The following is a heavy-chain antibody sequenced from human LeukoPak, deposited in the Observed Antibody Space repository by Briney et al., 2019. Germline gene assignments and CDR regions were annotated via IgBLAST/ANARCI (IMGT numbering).Heavy chain of an antibody. Sequence: PSETLSLTCTVSGVSFTSSRYYWGWIRQAPGEGLEWIGSIYYSGSTSYNPSLKSRVTISVAMSKNQFSLKLSPVTAADTAVYYCARHWVYSSGWIDYWGQGTLVTVSS. J-gene: IGHJ4*02. D-gene: IGHD6-19*01. CDR3: ARHWVYSSGWIDY. V-gene: IGHV4-39*01. CDR2: IYYSGST. CDR1: GVSFTSSRYY.